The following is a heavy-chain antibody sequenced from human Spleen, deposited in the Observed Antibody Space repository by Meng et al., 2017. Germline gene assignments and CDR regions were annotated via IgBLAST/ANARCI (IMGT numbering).Heavy chain of an antibody. CDR2: INHSGST. CDR1: GGSFSDYY. J-gene: IGHJ4*02. CDR3: ARGPTTMAHDFDY. V-gene: IGHV4-34*01. Sequence: QVQRQQWGAGVLKPSETLSLTCAVYGGSFSDYYWRWIRQPPGKGLEWIGEINHSGSTNYNPSLENRATMSVDTSQNNLSLKLSSVTAADSAVYYCARGPTTMAHDFDYWGQGTLVTVSS. D-gene: IGHD4-11*01.